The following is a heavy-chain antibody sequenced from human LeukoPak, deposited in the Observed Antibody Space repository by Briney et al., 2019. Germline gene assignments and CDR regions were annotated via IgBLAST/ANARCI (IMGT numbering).Heavy chain of an antibody. V-gene: IGHV3-21*01. Sequence: GGSLRLSCAASGFTFSSYSMNWVRQAPGKGLEWVLSISSSSSYIYYADSVKGRFTISRDNAKNSLYLQMNSLRAEDTAVYYCARDQSLDLTSWFGDPYGMDVWGQGTTVTVSS. J-gene: IGHJ6*02. CDR2: ISSSSSYI. CDR3: ARDQSLDLTSWFGDPYGMDV. CDR1: GFTFSSYS. D-gene: IGHD3-10*01.